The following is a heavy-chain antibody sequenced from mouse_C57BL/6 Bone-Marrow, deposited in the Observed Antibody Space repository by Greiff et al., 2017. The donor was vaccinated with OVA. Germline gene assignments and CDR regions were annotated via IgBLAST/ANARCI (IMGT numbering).Heavy chain of an antibody. CDR1: GYTFTSYD. Sequence: VQLQQSGPELVKPGASVKLSCKASGYTFTSYDINWVKQRPGQGLEWIGWIYPRDGSTKYNEKFKGKATLTVDTSSSTAYMELHSLTSEDSAVYFCASLSMVTTEAAVPSIYWGQGTTLTVSS. CDR2: IYPRDGST. V-gene: IGHV1-85*01. D-gene: IGHD2-2*01. J-gene: IGHJ2*01. CDR3: ASLSMVTTEAAVPSIY.